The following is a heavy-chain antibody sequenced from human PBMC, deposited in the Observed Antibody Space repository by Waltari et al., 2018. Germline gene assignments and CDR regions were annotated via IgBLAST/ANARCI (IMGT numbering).Heavy chain of an antibody. CDR2: IYSGGSST. CDR1: GLTFSSYA. J-gene: IGHJ3*02. Sequence: EVQLLESGGGLVQPGGSLRFSCAASGLTFSSYAMSWVRQAPGKGLEWVSVIYSGGSSTYYADSVKGRFTISRDNSKNTLYLQMNSLRAEDTAVYYCAKPQVPAAQKSAFDIWGQGTMVTVSS. CDR3: AKPQVPAAQKSAFDI. V-gene: IGHV3-23*03. D-gene: IGHD2-2*01.